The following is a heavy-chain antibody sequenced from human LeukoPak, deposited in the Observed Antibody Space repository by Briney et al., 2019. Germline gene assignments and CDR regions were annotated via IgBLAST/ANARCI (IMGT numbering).Heavy chain of an antibody. CDR2: FYRGGTT. CDR3: ARVSDDSSGYYYKD. D-gene: IGHD3-22*01. V-gene: IGHV3-53*01. Sequence: PGAPLRPSWAASGFTVSSNYMSWVRRPPGKGLEWVSVFYRGGTTYYADSVNGRFTISSDNSKNTLYLQMNSLSAEDTAVYYCARVSDDSSGYYYKDGGQGTLVTVSS. CDR1: GFTVSSNY. J-gene: IGHJ4*02.